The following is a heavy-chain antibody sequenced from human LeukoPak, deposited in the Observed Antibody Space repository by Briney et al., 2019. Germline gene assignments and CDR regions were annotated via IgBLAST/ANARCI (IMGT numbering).Heavy chain of an antibody. J-gene: IGHJ4*02. CDR3: AGSRDGYNMIFDY. V-gene: IGHV1-69*04. CDR2: IIPILGIA. Sequence: SVKVSCKASGGTFSSYAISWVRQAPGQGLEWMGRIIPILGIANYAQKFQGRVTITADKSTSTAYMELSSLRSEDTAVYYCAGSRDGYNMIFDYWGQGTLVTVSS. D-gene: IGHD5-24*01. CDR1: GGTFSSYA.